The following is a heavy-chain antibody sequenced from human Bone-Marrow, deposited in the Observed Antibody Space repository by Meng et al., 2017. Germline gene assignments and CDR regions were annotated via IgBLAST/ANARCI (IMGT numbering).Heavy chain of an antibody. Sequence: QGQLVEAGAEVEKPGASVKVSCKASGYTFNSYGISWVRQAPGQGREWMGWISSYNGNTNYAQKLQGRVTMTTDTSTSTAYMELRSLRSDDTAVYYCARTTGTSRFFDYWGQGTLVTVSS. CDR1: GYTFNSYG. J-gene: IGHJ4*02. CDR2: ISSYNGNT. CDR3: ARTTGTSRFFDY. V-gene: IGHV1-18*01. D-gene: IGHD1-1*01.